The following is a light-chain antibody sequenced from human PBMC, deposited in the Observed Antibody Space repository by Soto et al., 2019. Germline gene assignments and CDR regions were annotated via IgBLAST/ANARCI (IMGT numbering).Light chain of an antibody. CDR2: AAS. V-gene: IGKV1-39*01. CDR1: QSISSY. Sequence: DIQMTQSPSSLSASVGDRVTITCRASQSISSYLNWYQQKPGQAPKLLIYAASSLQSGVPSRFSRSGSGTDFTLTISSLQPEDFATYYCQQSYSTLWTFGQGTKVEIK. CDR3: QQSYSTLWT. J-gene: IGKJ1*01.